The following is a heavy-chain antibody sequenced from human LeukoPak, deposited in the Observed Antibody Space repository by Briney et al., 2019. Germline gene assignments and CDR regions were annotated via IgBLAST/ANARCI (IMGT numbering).Heavy chain of an antibody. Sequence: ASVKVSCKVSGYTLTELSMHWVRQAPGKGLEWMGGFDPEDGETIYAQKFQGRVTMTEDTSTDTAYMELSSLRSEDTAVYYCATDLTPFGVVITDFDYWGQGTLVTVSS. D-gene: IGHD3-3*01. CDR3: ATDLTPFGVVITDFDY. J-gene: IGHJ4*02. CDR2: FDPEDGET. V-gene: IGHV1-24*01. CDR1: GYTLTELS.